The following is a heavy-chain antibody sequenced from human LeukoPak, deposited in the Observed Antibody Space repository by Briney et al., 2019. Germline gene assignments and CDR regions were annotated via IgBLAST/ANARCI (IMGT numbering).Heavy chain of an antibody. V-gene: IGHV4-39*07. CDR3: ARVFGLSGSGIPSENFDY. Sequence: SETLSLTCTVSGGSISSSSYYWGWIRQPPGKGLEWIGSIYYSGSTYYNPSLKSRVTISADTSKNQFSLKLNSVTAADTAVYYCARVFGLSGSGIPSENFDYWGQGTLVTVSS. CDR2: IYYSGST. D-gene: IGHD3-10*01. CDR1: GGSISSSSYY. J-gene: IGHJ4*02.